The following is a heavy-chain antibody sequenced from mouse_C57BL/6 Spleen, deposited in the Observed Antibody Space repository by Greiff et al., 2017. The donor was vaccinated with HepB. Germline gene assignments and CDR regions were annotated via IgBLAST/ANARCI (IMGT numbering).Heavy chain of an antibody. Sequence: EVQGVESGGGLVKPGGSLKLSCAASGFTFSDYGMHWVRQAPEKGLEWVAYISSGSSTIYYADTVKGRFTISRDNAKNTLFLQMTSLRAEDTAMYYCARDDGYDYYAMDYWGQGTSVTVSS. CDR2: ISSGSSTI. V-gene: IGHV5-17*01. J-gene: IGHJ4*01. D-gene: IGHD2-3*01. CDR1: GFTFSDYG. CDR3: ARDDGYDYYAMDY.